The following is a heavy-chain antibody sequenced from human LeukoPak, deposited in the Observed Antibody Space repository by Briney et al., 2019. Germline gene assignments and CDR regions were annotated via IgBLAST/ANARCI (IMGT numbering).Heavy chain of an antibody. CDR2: INGNSGAT. D-gene: IGHD3-10*01. V-gene: IGHV1-2*02. Sequence: ASVKVSCKASGFTFTGHYMHWVRQAPGQRLEWMGWINGNSGATNYARNFQDRVTLTRDTSISTVCMELSRLRIDDTAVYYCARDFSWGVDYWGQGTLVTVSS. CDR1: GFTFTGHY. J-gene: IGHJ4*02. CDR3: ARDFSWGVDY.